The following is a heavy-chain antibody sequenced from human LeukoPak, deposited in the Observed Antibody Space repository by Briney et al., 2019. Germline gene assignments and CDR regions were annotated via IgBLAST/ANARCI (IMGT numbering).Heavy chain of an antibody. Sequence: GGSLRLSCAASGFTFSSYWMSWVRQAPGKGLEWVANIKQDGSEKYYVDSVKGRFTISRDNAKNSLYLQMNSLRAEDTAVYYCARARDILTGFYPFDYWGQGTLVTVSS. CDR2: IKQDGSEK. J-gene: IGHJ4*02. D-gene: IGHD3-9*01. CDR1: GFTFSSYW. CDR3: ARARDILTGFYPFDY. V-gene: IGHV3-7*01.